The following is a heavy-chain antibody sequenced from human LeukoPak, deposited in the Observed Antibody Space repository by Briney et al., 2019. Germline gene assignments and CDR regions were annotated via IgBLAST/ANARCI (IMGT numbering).Heavy chain of an antibody. CDR3: AKETYSSGWYGWFDP. J-gene: IGHJ5*02. V-gene: IGHV3-53*01. Sequence: GGSLRLSCVVSGFTVSINYMSWVRQAPGKGLEWVSVIYNGGSGTIFYADSVKDRFTISRDNSKNTLYLQMNSLRAEDTAVYYCAKETYSSGWYGWFDPWGQGTLATVSS. CDR1: GFTVSINY. D-gene: IGHD6-19*01. CDR2: IYNGGSGTI.